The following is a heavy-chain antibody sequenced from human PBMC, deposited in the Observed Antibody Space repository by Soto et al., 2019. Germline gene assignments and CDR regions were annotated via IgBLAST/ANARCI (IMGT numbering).Heavy chain of an antibody. CDR2: VFPGGST. CDR1: GESIKNYY. D-gene: IGHD2-21*02. CDR3: ARGPYCGTDCYFSS. V-gene: IGHV4-4*07. Sequence: QVLLQESGPGLVKPSETLSLSCTVSGESIKNYYWSWLRRPAGKGLEWIGRVFPGGSTDYNPSLKSRVSMSVDTANNQLSLNLNSVTAADTAVYYCARGPYCGTDCYFSSWGQGALVIVSS. J-gene: IGHJ4*02.